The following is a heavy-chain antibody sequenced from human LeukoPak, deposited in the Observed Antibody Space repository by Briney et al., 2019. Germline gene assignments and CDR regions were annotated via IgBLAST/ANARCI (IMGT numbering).Heavy chain of an antibody. V-gene: IGHV3-30*18. J-gene: IGHJ4*02. D-gene: IGHD3-3*01. CDR2: ISYDGSNK. CDR3: AKDWSGGWALGY. Sequence: PGGSLRLSCAASGFTFSSYGMHWVRQAPGKGLEWVAVISYDGSNKYYADSVKGRFTISRDNSKNTLYLQMNSLRAEDTAVYYCAKDWSGGWALGYWGQGTLVTVSS. CDR1: GFTFSSYG.